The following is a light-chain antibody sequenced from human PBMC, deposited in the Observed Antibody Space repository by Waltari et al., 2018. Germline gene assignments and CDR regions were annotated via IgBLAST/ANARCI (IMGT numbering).Light chain of an antibody. J-gene: IGLJ2*01. Sequence: QSALTQPRSVSGSPGQSVTISCTGTSSDVGAYKYVSWHQQHPGKPPKHIIFDVSERPSGVPDRFSGSKSGSTSSLTISGLHADDEGDDYCCSFAGGYTMAIGGGTKLTVL. CDR2: DVS. CDR1: SSDVGAYKY. V-gene: IGLV2-11*01. CDR3: CSFAGGYTMA.